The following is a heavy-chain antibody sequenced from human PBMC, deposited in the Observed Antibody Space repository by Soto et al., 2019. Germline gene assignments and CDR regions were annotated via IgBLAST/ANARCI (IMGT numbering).Heavy chain of an antibody. CDR2: IIPIFGTA. Sequence: SVKVSCKASGGTFSRYAISWVRQAPGQGLEWMGGIIPIFGTANYAQKFQGRVTITADESTSTAYMELSSLRSEDTAVYYCARGVVLAARPRYYYYGMDVWGQGTTVTVSS. V-gene: IGHV1-69*13. D-gene: IGHD6-6*01. CDR1: GGTFSRYA. J-gene: IGHJ6*02. CDR3: ARGVVLAARPRYYYYGMDV.